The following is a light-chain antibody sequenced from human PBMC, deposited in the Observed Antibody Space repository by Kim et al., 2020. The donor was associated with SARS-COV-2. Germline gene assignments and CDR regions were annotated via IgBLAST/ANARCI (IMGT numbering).Light chain of an antibody. CDR1: QSLLDSTGYDY. CDR3: MQALQTPLT. J-gene: IGKJ1*01. V-gene: IGKV2-28*01. Sequence: PASIYCRSSQSLLDSTGYDYLDWYLQKPGQSPQLLIYLGSNRASGVPDRFSGSGSRTAFTLKISRVEAEDVGVYYCMQALQTPLTFGQGTKVDIK. CDR2: LGS.